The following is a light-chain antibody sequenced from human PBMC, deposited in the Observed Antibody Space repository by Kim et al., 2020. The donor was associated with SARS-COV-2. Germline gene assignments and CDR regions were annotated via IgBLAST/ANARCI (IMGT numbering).Light chain of an antibody. CDR3: QQYNNRPPWT. Sequence: SPGERAARSCTASQSIGSNFAWYQQKPGQAPRLLVFGGSTRATGIPARFSGSGSGTEFTLTISSLQSEDFAIYYCQQYNNRPPWTFGQGTKVDIK. J-gene: IGKJ1*01. CDR2: GGS. V-gene: IGKV3D-15*01. CDR1: QSIGSN.